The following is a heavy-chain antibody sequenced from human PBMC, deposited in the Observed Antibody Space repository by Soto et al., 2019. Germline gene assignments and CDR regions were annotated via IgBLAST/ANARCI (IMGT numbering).Heavy chain of an antibody. Sequence: ASVKVSCKASGGTFSSYAISWVRQAPGQGLEWMGGIIPIFGTANYAQKFQGRVTITADESTSTAYMELSSLRSEDTAVYYCARDIGDSSGSEGVNAFDIWGQGTMVTVSS. V-gene: IGHV1-69*13. CDR2: IIPIFGTA. J-gene: IGHJ3*02. CDR3: ARDIGDSSGSEGVNAFDI. CDR1: GGTFSSYA. D-gene: IGHD3-22*01.